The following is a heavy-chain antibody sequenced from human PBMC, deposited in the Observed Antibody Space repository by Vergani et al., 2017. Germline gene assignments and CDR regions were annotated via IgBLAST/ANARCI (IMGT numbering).Heavy chain of an antibody. J-gene: IGHJ6*02. V-gene: IGHV4-61*02. CDR2: VYTSGMT. D-gene: IGHD3-10*01. CDR1: GGSINTGAYY. Sequence: QVQLQESGPRLVRPSQTLSLTCTVSGGSINTGAYYWSWIRQPAGKGLEWIGRVYTSGMTNYNPSLKSRVTMLVDRSKSQLSLKLISVTAGDTAVCFCARELSYYYGSGSDDYNPYYYEGMDVWGPGTTVTVSS. CDR3: ARELSYYYGSGSDDYNPYYYEGMDV.